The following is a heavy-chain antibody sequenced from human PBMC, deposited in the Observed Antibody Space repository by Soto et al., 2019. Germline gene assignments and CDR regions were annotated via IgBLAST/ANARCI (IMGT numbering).Heavy chain of an antibody. CDR1: GFTFSSYW. J-gene: IGHJ4*02. V-gene: IGHV3-74*01. D-gene: IGHD3-10*01. CDR2: INSDGRST. Sequence: EVQLVESGGGLVQPGGSLRLSCAASGFTFSSYWMHWVRQAPGRGLVWVSRINSDGRSTSYADSVKCRFTISRDNAKNTLYLQMYSLRAEDTAVYYCSSYYGSGSYWPTYWGQGTLVTVSS. CDR3: SSYYGSGSYWPTY.